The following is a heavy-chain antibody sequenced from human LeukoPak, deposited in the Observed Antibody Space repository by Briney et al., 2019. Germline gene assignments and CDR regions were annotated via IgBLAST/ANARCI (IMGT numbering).Heavy chain of an antibody. V-gene: IGHV3-66*01. CDR3: ARGVYYDILTGYFY. Sequence: PPGGSLRLSCAASGFTVSSNYMSWVRQAPGKGLEWVSVIYSGGSTYYADSVKGRFTISRDNSENTLYLQMNSLRAEDTAVYYCARGVYYDILTGYFYWGQGTLVTVSS. CDR1: GFTVSSNY. D-gene: IGHD3-9*01. J-gene: IGHJ4*02. CDR2: IYSGGST.